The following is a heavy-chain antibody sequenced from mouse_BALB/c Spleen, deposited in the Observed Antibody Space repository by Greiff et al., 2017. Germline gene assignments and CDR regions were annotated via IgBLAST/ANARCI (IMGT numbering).Heavy chain of an antibody. CDR1: GYTFTSYT. J-gene: IGHJ2*01. Sequence: VKLQESGAELARPGASVKMSCKASGYTFTSYTMHWVKQRPGQGLEWIGYINPSSGYTNYNQKFKDKATLTADKSSSTAYMQLSSLTSEDSAVYYCARRGITLFDYWGQGTTLTVSS. V-gene: IGHV1-4*01. D-gene: IGHD1-1*01. CDR3: ARRGITLFDY. CDR2: INPSSGYT.